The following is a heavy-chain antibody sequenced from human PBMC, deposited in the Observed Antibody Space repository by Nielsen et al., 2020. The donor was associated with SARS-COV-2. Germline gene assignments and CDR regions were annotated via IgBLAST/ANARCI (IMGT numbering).Heavy chain of an antibody. Sequence: GGSLRLSCAASGFSFNSYWMSWVRQAPGKGLEWVANIKQDGGEKYYVDSVKGRFTISRDNAKNSLYLQMNSLTAEVTAVYYCAKVFSNVCPYNWGQGTLVTVSS. D-gene: IGHD4-11*01. CDR3: AKVFSNVCPYN. V-gene: IGHV3-7*03. CDR2: IKQDGGEK. CDR1: GFSFNSYW. J-gene: IGHJ4*02.